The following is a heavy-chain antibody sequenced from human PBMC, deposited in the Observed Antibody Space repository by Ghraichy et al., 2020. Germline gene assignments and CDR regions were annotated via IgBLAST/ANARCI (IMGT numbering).Heavy chain of an antibody. CDR3: ARDRYCSGGSCYALGNWFDP. CDR1: GDSVSSNSAA. Sequence: SQTLSLTCAISGDSVSSNSAAWNWIRQSPSRGLEWLGRTYYRSKWYNDYAVSVKSRITINPDTSKNQFSLQLNSVTPEDTAVYYCARDRYCSGGSCYALGNWFDPWGQGTLVTVSS. CDR2: TYYRSKWYN. V-gene: IGHV6-1*01. J-gene: IGHJ5*02. D-gene: IGHD2-15*01.